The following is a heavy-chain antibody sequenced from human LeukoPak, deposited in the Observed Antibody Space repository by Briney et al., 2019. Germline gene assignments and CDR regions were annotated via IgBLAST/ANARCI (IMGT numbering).Heavy chain of an antibody. Sequence: SETLSLTCTVSGGSISSYYWSWIRQAPGKGLEWIGYIYYSGSINYNPSLKSRVTISVDTSKNQFSLKLSSVTAADTAVYYCARGVTRGSIYFDYWGQGTLVTVSS. CDR2: IYYSGSI. V-gene: IGHV4-59*01. CDR1: GGSISSYY. D-gene: IGHD2-21*02. J-gene: IGHJ4*02. CDR3: ARGVTRGSIYFDY.